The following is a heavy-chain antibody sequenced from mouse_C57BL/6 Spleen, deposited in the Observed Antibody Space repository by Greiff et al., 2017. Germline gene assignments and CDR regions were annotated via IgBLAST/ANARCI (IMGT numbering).Heavy chain of an antibody. D-gene: IGHD3-2*02. CDR3: ARYSSGFYYAMDY. CDR1: GYTFTSYW. V-gene: IGHV1-69*01. Sequence: QVQLQQSGAELVMPGASVKLSCKASGYTFTSYWMPWVKQRPGQGLEWIGEIDPSDSYTNYNQKFKGKSTLTVDKSSSTAYMQLSSLTSEDSAVYYCARYSSGFYYAMDYWGQGTSGTVSS. CDR2: IDPSDSYT. J-gene: IGHJ4*01.